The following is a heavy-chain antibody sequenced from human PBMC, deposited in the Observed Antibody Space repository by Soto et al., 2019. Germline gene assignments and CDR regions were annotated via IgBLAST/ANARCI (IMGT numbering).Heavy chain of an antibody. CDR2: IWNDGSNE. V-gene: IGHV3-33*03. CDR1: GFSFSGYG. Sequence: VGSLRLSCAASGFSFSGYGMHWVRQAPGKGLEWVAVIWNDGSNENYADSVKGRFTISRDNPKKTLYLQMNSLRAEDTAVYFCATDIGNSPFDYWGRGTLVTVSS. J-gene: IGHJ4*02. CDR3: ATDIGNSPFDY.